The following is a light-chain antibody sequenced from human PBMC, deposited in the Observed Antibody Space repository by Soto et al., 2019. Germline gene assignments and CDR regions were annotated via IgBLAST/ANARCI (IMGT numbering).Light chain of an antibody. J-gene: IGKJ4*01. CDR2: GAS. V-gene: IGKV3D-7*01. CDR1: QSVSRYY. CDR3: QQALS. Sequence: TVLTQSPGTLSLSPGERATLSCRASQSVSRYYLSWYQQKPGQAHRLLIYGASTRATGVPPRFSGSGSGADFTLTITSLQVEDFAVYYCQQALSFGGGTRVEIK.